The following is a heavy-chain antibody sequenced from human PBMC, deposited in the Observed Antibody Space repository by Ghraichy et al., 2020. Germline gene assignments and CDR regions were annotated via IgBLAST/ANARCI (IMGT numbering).Heavy chain of an antibody. J-gene: IGHJ6*02. V-gene: IGHV3-53*01. CDR3: AREPFTSHIAAAGPYYYYYGMDV. CDR1: GFTVSSNY. Sequence: GESLNISCAASGFTVSSNYMSWVRQAPGKGLEWVSVIYSGGSTYYADSVKGRFTISRDNSKNTLYLQMNSLRAEDTAVYYCAREPFTSHIAAAGPYYYYYGMDVWGQGTTVTVSS. CDR2: IYSGGST. D-gene: IGHD6-13*01.